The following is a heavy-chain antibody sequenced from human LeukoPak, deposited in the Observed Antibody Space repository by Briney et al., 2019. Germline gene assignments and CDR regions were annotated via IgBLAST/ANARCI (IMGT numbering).Heavy chain of an antibody. J-gene: IGHJ4*02. D-gene: IGHD1-26*01. V-gene: IGHV4-31*03. CDR2: IFYSGST. CDR3: ARLGGNFAY. CDR1: GGSISSGGYY. Sequence: TSQTLSLTCTVSGGSISSGGYYWTWIRQHPGKGLEWIGYIFYSGSTNYNPSLKSRVTISVDTSKNQFSLKLSSVTAADTAVYYCARLGGNFAYWGQGTLVTVSS.